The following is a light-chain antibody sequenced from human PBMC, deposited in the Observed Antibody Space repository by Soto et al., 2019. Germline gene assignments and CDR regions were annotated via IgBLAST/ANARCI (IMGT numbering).Light chain of an antibody. J-gene: IGKJ1*01. Sequence: ESVLSQSPCTLSLSPGERATLSCRASQSVSSSYLAWYQQKPGQAPRILIYGASSRATGIPDRFSGSGSGTDFTLTISRLEPEDFAVYYCQQYGSSPETFGQGTKADI. CDR2: GAS. CDR1: QSVSSSY. CDR3: QQYGSSPET. V-gene: IGKV3-20*01.